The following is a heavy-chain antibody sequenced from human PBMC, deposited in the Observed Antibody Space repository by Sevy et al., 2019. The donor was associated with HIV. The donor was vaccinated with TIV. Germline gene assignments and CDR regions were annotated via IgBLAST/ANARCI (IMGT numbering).Heavy chain of an antibody. Sequence: GGSLRLSCAASGFTFDYYWMNWVRQAPGKGLEWVANIKDDGSEKHYVDSVKGRFTISRDNAKNHLYVQMNSLRVEDTAVYYCVRTYDSTGWTNFRDGIFDIWGQGTKVTVSS. CDR2: IKDDGSEK. V-gene: IGHV3-7*03. J-gene: IGHJ3*02. D-gene: IGHD3-22*01. CDR3: VRTYDSTGWTNFRDGIFDI. CDR1: GFTFDYYW.